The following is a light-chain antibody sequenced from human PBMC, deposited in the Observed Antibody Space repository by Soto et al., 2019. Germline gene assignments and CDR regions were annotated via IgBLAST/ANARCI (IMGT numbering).Light chain of an antibody. Sequence: DIQMTQSPSSLSASVGDRVTITCRASQIISSNLNWYQQKPGKAPKLLIYTAASLQSGVPSRFSGSGSGTDFTLTIASLQLEDFATYYCQQSNSLPPTFGQGTKVDIK. CDR1: QIISSN. J-gene: IGKJ1*01. CDR2: TAA. V-gene: IGKV1-39*01. CDR3: QQSNSLPPT.